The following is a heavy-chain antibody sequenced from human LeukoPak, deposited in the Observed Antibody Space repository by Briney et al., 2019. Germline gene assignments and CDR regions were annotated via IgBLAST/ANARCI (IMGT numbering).Heavy chain of an antibody. Sequence: PGRSLRLSCAASGFTFSIYGLHWVRQAPGKGLEWVAVVWYDGSNKYYADSVKGRFTISRDNSKNTLYLQVNSLRAEDTAMYYCANDHSPGYNPYFDYWGQETLVTVSS. CDR3: ANDHSPGYNPYFDY. CDR1: GFTFSIYG. J-gene: IGHJ4*02. D-gene: IGHD5-24*01. V-gene: IGHV3-33*06. CDR2: VWYDGSNK.